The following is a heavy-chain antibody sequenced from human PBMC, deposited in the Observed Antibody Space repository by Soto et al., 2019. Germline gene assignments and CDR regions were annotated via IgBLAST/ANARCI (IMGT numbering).Heavy chain of an antibody. D-gene: IGHD1-1*01. CDR2: ISYDGTKK. Sequence: QEQVVESGGGVVQPGRSLRLSCVASGFIVSGYSIHWFRQAPGKGLEWVSLISYDGTKKDYADSVKGRFTISRDTSQNSLYLKMNSLRPDKTAVYYCGRCWGTGDGSNLGYNWFDPWGQGTLVIVSS. CDR3: GRCWGTGDGSNLGYNWFDP. CDR1: GFIVSGYS. J-gene: IGHJ5*02. V-gene: IGHV3-30-3*01.